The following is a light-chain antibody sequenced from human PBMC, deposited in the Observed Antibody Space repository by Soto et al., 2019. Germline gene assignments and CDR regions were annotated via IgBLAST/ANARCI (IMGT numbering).Light chain of an antibody. Sequence: QSALTQPRSVSGSPGQSVIISCTGTSSDVGNYNYVSWYQQHPGKAPKLMIYDVSKRPSGVPDRFSGSKSGNTASLTISGLQAEDEADYYCCSYAGRYALWVFVGGTKLTVL. CDR3: CSYAGRYALWV. CDR2: DVS. J-gene: IGLJ3*02. V-gene: IGLV2-11*01. CDR1: SSDVGNYNY.